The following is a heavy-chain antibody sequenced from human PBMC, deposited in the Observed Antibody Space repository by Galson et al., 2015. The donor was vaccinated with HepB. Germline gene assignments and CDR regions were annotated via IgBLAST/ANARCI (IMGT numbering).Heavy chain of an antibody. CDR3: PRGLVSSGYYGDY. D-gene: IGHD3-22*01. CDR2: IYSGGNT. Sequence: SLRLSCAVSGFSVNSNYMTWVRQTPGKGLGCVAHIYSGGNTYYADSVKGRFTVSRDTSTNTLYLQMNSLRAEDAAVYYCPRGLVSSGYYGDYWGQGILVTVSS. J-gene: IGHJ4*02. V-gene: IGHV3-53*01. CDR1: GFSVNSNY.